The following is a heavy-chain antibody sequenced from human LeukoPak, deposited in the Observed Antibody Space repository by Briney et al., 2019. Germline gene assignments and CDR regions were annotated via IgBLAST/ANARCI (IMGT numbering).Heavy chain of an antibody. CDR1: GFTFSNAW. D-gene: IGHD3-22*01. J-gene: IGHJ4*02. Sequence: PGGSLRLSCVVSGFTFSNAWMSWVRQAPGKGLEWVGRIKKKTDGGTTDYAAPVKGRFTISRDDSKNTLYLQMNSLKTKDTAVYYCTTEYYYDSSGLFDYWGQGTLVTVSS. V-gene: IGHV3-15*01. CDR2: IKKKTDGGTT. CDR3: TTEYYYDSSGLFDY.